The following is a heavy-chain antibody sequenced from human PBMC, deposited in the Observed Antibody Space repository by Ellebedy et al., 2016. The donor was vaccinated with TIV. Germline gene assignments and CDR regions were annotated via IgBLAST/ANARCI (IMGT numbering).Heavy chain of an antibody. CDR1: GYTFTAYY. CDR2: INPSSGNP. D-gene: IGHD4-11*01. CDR3: AIERGATYSDYVKAFHY. J-gene: IGHJ4*02. V-gene: IGHV1-2*02. Sequence: ASVKVSXXASGYTFTAYYIHWLRQAPGQGLEWMGGINPSSGNPKYAQNFQGRVTVTRDMSITTAYMELSRLTSDDTAVYYCAIERGATYSDYVKAFHYWGQGTLVTVSS.